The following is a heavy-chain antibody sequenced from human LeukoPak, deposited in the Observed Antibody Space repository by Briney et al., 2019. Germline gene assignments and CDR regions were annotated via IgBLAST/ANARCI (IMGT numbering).Heavy chain of an antibody. Sequence: PGRSLRLSCAASGFTFDDYAMHWVRQAPGKGLEWVSGISWNSGSIGYADSVKGRFTISRDNAKNSLYLQMNSLRAEDTALYYCAKGVHYYEFWSGLGAFDIWGQGTMVTVSS. D-gene: IGHD3-3*01. CDR2: ISWNSGSI. CDR3: AKGVHYYEFWSGLGAFDI. J-gene: IGHJ3*02. CDR1: GFTFDDYA. V-gene: IGHV3-9*01.